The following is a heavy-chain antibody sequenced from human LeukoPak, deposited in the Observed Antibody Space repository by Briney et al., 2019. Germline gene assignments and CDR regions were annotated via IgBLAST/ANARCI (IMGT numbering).Heavy chain of an antibody. CDR2: ISYSGST. V-gene: IGHV4-59*08. CDR1: RGSFSSYY. J-gene: IGHJ4*02. D-gene: IGHD5-18*01. Sequence: SETLSLTCTVSRGSFSSYYWICIPQPPGKGLEGIRYISYSGSTSYSPPLKSRVTISAATTRNQFSLNVNSVAAADTAVYYCARSVDTVMDFDYWGLGTLVTVSS. CDR3: ARSVDTVMDFDY.